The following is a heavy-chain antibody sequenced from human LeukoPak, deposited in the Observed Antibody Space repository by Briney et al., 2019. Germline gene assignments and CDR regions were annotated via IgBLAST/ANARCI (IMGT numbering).Heavy chain of an antibody. V-gene: IGHV3-21*01. CDR3: AREQGGSYLGDAFDI. Sequence: GGSQRLSCAASGFTFSSYSMNWVRQAPGKGLEWVSSISSSSSYIYYADSVKGRFTISRDNAKNSLYLQMNSLRAEDTAVYYCAREQGGSYLGDAFDIWGQGTMVTVSS. CDR1: GFTFSSYS. D-gene: IGHD1-26*01. CDR2: ISSSSSYI. J-gene: IGHJ3*02.